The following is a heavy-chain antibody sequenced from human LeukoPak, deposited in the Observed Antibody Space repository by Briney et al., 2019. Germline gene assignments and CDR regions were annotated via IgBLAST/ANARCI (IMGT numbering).Heavy chain of an antibody. CDR2: ISYDGSNK. J-gene: IGHJ4*02. Sequence: GGSLRLSCAASGFTFSSYAMHWVRQAPGKGLEWVAVISYDGSNKYYADSVKGRFTISRDNSKNTLYLQMNSLRAEDTAVYYCARDSRQWLVMGSFDYWGQGTLVTVSS. V-gene: IGHV3-30*01. D-gene: IGHD6-19*01. CDR1: GFTFSSYA. CDR3: ARDSRQWLVMGSFDY.